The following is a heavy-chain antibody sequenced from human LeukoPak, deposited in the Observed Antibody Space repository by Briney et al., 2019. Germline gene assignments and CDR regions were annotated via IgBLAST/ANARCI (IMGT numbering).Heavy chain of an antibody. CDR3: AREVEMATIGVDAFDI. CDR2: IIPIFGTA. CDR1: GGTFSSYA. J-gene: IGHJ3*02. V-gene: IGHV1-69*05. Sequence: ASVKVSCKASGGTFSSYAISWVRQAPGQGLEWMGRIIPIFGTANYAQKFQGRVTITTDESTSTAYMELSSLRSEDTAVYYCAREVEMATIGVDAFDIWGQGTMVTVSS. D-gene: IGHD5-24*01.